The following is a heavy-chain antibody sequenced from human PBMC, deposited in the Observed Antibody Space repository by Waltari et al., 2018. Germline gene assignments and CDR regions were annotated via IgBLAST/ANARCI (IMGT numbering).Heavy chain of an antibody. CDR3: ARSRRGDFYAPSNY. CDR1: EYFLDDSG. CDR2: TSITSSYF. Sequence: EVQWVESGGVLVRPGGSLRLTCRDSEYFLDDSGMNWVSQAPGKRLWCVVITSITSSYFSYGASVKGRFTLSSDNSQNSVFLQMRSLRDDDTAVYFCARSRRGDFYAPSNYWGQAVLVIVSS. V-gene: IGHV3-21*05. D-gene: IGHD3-10*01. J-gene: IGHJ4*02.